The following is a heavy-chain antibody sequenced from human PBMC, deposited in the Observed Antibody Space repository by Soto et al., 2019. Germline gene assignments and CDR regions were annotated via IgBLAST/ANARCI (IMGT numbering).Heavy chain of an antibody. CDR3: AREATFIYCTNGVCHNDY. J-gene: IGHJ4*02. D-gene: IGHD2-8*01. CDR2: ISYDGSNK. CDR1: GFTFSSYA. V-gene: IGHV3-30-3*01. Sequence: GGSLRLSCAASGFTFSSYAMHWVRQAPGKGLEWVAVISYDGSNKYYADSVKGRFTISRDNSKNTLYLQMNSLRAEDTAVYYCAREATFIYCTNGVCHNDYWGQGTLVTVSS.